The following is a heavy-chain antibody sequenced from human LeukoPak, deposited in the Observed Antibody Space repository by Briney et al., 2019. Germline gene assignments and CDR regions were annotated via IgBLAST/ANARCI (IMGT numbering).Heavy chain of an antibody. V-gene: IGHV4-59*01. CDR2: IYYSGSP. J-gene: IGHJ3*01. CDR3: AGDVMSTALDAFDV. D-gene: IGHD1-1*01. CDR1: GGSINSYY. Sequence: SETLSLTCTVSGGSINSYYWNWIRQSPGKGLELIGYIYYSGSPTYNPSLKSRVTISVDTSKNQFSLQLSSVTAADTAVYYCAGDVMSTALDAFDVWGQGTMVTVSS.